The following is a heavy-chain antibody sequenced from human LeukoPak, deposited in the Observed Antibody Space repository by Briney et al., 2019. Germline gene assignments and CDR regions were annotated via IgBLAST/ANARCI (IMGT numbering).Heavy chain of an antibody. D-gene: IGHD3-3*01. CDR1: GYTFTSYG. J-gene: IGHJ3*02. CDR2: ISAYNGNT. Sequence: GASVKVSCKASGYTFTSYGISWVRQAPGQGLEWMGWISAYNGNTNYAQKLQGRVTMATDTSTSTAYMELRSLRSDNTAVYYCATYYDFWSGYPNDAFDIWGQGAMATVSS. CDR3: ATYYDFWSGYPNDAFDI. V-gene: IGHV1-18*01.